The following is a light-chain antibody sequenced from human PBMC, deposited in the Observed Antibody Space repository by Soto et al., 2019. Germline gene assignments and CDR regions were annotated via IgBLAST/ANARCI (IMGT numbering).Light chain of an antibody. J-gene: IGLJ3*02. CDR1: SSNIGSNT. Sequence: QLVLTQPPSASGTTGQRVTISCSGSSSNIGSNTVNWYQQLPGTAPKLLISSDNLRPSGVPDRFSGSKSGTSASLAISWLQSEDEADYYCATWDDNLSGCVFGGGTKLTVL. CDR3: ATWDDNLSGCV. CDR2: SDN. V-gene: IGLV1-44*01.